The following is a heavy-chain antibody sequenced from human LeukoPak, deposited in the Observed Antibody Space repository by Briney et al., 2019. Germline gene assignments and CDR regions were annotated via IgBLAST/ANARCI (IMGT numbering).Heavy chain of an antibody. CDR1: GGSISSYY. CDR2: IYYSGST. J-gene: IGHJ3*02. CDR3: AREGSIDALDI. V-gene: IGHV4-59*12. D-gene: IGHD2-2*01. Sequence: MTSETLSLTCTVSGGSISSYYWSWIRQPPGKGLEWIGYIYYSGSTNYNPSLKSRVTISVDTSKNQFSLKLSSVTAADTAVYYCAREGSIDALDIWGQGTMVTVSS.